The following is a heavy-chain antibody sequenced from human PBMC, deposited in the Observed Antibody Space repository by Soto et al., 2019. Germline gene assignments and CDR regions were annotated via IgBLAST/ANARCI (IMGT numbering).Heavy chain of an antibody. V-gene: IGHV3-64D*06. CDR3: VKDSPPDSSGYSHYFDY. Sequence: GGSLRLSCSASGFTFSSYAMHWVRQAPGKGLEYVSAISSNGGSTYYADSVKGRFTISRDNSKNTLYLQMSSLRAEDTAVYYCVKDSPPDSSGYSHYFDYWGPGTLVPVYS. J-gene: IGHJ4*02. CDR1: GFTFSSYA. D-gene: IGHD3-22*01. CDR2: ISSNGGST.